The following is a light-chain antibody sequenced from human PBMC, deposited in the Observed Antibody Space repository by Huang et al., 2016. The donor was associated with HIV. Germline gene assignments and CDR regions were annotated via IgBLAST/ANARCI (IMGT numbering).Light chain of an antibody. CDR1: QSVSVY. CDR2: NAS. Sequence: EIVLAQSPVTLSLSPGERATLACRASQSVSVYLAWYQQKAGQPPRLLIYNASNRATGITARFSGSGSGTDVTLTIGSLEPEDFAVYYCQQRIDWPPTFGRGTKVEIK. J-gene: IGKJ1*01. V-gene: IGKV3-11*01. CDR3: QQRIDWPPT.